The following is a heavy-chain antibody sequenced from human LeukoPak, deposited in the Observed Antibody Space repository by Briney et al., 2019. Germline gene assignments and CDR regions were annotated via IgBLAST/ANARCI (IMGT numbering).Heavy chain of an antibody. CDR1: GYTFTSYG. V-gene: IGHV1-18*01. Sequence: ASVKVSCKASGYTFTSYGISGVRQAPGQGLEWMGWISAYNGNTNYAQKLQGRVTMTTDTSTSTAYMELRSLRSDDTAVYCAKDRWRDGSSSFDNWGQGTLVTVSS. D-gene: IGHD6-6*01. CDR2: ISAYNGNT. CDR3: AKDRWRDGSSSFDN. J-gene: IGHJ4*02.